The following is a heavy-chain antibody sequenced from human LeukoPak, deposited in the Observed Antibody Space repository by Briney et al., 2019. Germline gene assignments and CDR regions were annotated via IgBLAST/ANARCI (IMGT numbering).Heavy chain of an antibody. CDR3: ASGRRSIATIY. Sequence: ASVKVSCKASGGTFSSYAISWVRQAPGQGLEWMGIINPSSGSTSYAQKFQGRVTMTRDTSTSTVYMELNSLRSEDTAVYYCASGRRSIATIYWGQGTQVTVSS. J-gene: IGHJ4*02. V-gene: IGHV1-46*01. CDR1: GGTFSSYA. D-gene: IGHD6-6*01. CDR2: INPSSGST.